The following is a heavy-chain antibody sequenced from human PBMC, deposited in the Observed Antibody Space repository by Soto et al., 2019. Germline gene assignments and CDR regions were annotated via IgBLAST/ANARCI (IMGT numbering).Heavy chain of an antibody. V-gene: IGHV4-59*08. CDR2: VYYTGDT. CDR1: SGPDRSHN. D-gene: IGHD4-17*01. CDR3: VRQGIDYLHGLVDV. Sequence: QVQLQQSGPRLVKPSETLSLTCTVSSGPDRSHNWGWIRQPPGRGLEWIGYVYYTGDTAYNPSLRGRVTISADTSTNDISFTLNSVTAADTAVYYWVRQGIDYLHGLVDVWGQGTTVSVSS. J-gene: IGHJ6*02.